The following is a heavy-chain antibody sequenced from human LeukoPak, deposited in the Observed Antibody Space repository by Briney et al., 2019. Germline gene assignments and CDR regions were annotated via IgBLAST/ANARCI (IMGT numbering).Heavy chain of an antibody. J-gene: IGHJ4*02. CDR3: ARENDQDLDY. Sequence: GGSLRLSCAASGFTFSSYSMNWVRQAPGKGLEWVSSISGSSRYIYYADSVRGRFIISRDNAKNSLYLQMNSLRAEDTAVYYCARENDQDLDYWGQGTLVTVSS. V-gene: IGHV3-21*01. CDR1: GFTFSSYS. CDR2: ISGSSRYI. D-gene: IGHD1-1*01.